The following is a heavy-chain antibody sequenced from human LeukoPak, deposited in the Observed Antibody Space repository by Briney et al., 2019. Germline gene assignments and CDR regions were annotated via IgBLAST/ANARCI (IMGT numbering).Heavy chain of an antibody. Sequence: SETLSLTCTVYGGSISSYYWSWIRQPPGKGLEWIGYIYYSGSTDYNPSLKSRVTISVGTSKNQFSLKLSSVTAADTAVYYCAREWVTKYYFDYGGQGTLVTVSS. CDR1: GGSISSYY. CDR2: IYYSGST. D-gene: IGHD4-11*01. V-gene: IGHV4-59*01. CDR3: AREWVTKYYFDY. J-gene: IGHJ4*02.